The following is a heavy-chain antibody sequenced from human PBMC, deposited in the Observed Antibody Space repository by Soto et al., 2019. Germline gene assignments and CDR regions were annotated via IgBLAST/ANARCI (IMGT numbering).Heavy chain of an antibody. CDR3: AKATATSGGAFEI. V-gene: IGHV3-23*01. Sequence: GSLRLSCAVSGFICSSYDMSWVRQAPGKGLEWVSTILVGGSTHYEDAVKGRFTISRDTSKNTVYLQMNSLTAGDTAVYYCAKATATSGGAFEIYGQGTMVTVSS. CDR2: ILVGGST. CDR1: GFICSSYD. D-gene: IGHD1-1*01. J-gene: IGHJ3*02.